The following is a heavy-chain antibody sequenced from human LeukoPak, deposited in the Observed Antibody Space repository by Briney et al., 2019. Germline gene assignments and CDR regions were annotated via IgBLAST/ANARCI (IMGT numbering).Heavy chain of an antibody. J-gene: IGHJ5*02. CDR1: GASMSGYY. V-gene: IGHV4-59*12. CDR3: ARAPENYYDSSGYYSPYYYGMDP. Sequence: NPSETLSLTCSVSGASMSGYYWSWIRQPPGKGLEYIGNIFYIGTTNYNPSLKSRVTISLDMSKNEFSLTLSSVTAADTAVYYCARAPENYYDSSGYYSPYYYGMDPWGQGTLVTASS. CDR2: IFYIGTT. D-gene: IGHD3-22*01.